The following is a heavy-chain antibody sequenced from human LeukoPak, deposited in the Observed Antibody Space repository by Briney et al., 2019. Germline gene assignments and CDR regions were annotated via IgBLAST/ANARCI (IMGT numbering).Heavy chain of an antibody. D-gene: IGHD5-18*01. Sequence: PSETLSLTCTVPGGSISSYYWNWIRHPSGKGLEWIGRIYTRGSTNYNPSLKSPVTMSVDTSKNRFSLKLNSVTAAYTALYYFARTELGYSFYFDYWGQGSLVTVSS. V-gene: IGHV4-4*07. CDR1: GGSISSYY. CDR3: ARTELGYSFYFDY. CDR2: IYTRGST. J-gene: IGHJ4*02.